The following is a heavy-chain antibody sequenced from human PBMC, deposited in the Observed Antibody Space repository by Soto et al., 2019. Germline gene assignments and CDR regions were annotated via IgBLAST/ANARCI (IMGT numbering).Heavy chain of an antibody. V-gene: IGHV4-59*01. J-gene: IGHJ4*02. D-gene: IGHD3-10*01. CDR3: ARGIRRRGYFDY. Sequence: QVQLQESGPGLVKPSETLSLTCTVSGGSISSYYWSWIRQPPGKGLEWIGYIYYSGSTNYNPSLKSRVTISVDTSKNQFSLKLSSVTAADTAVYYCARGIRRRGYFDYWGQGTLVTVSS. CDR1: GGSISSYY. CDR2: IYYSGST.